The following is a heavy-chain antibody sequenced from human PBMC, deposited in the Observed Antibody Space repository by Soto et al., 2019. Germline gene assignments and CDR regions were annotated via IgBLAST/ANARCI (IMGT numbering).Heavy chain of an antibody. D-gene: IGHD3-10*01. CDR3: ARGGAMVRGVISWFDP. J-gene: IGHJ5*02. Sequence: SETLSLTCTVSGGSISSGGYYWSWIRQHPGKGLEWIGYIYYSGSTYYNPSLKSRVTISVDTSKNQFSLKLSSVTAADTAVYYCARGGAMVRGVISWFDPWGQGTRVTVSS. CDR1: GGSISSGGYY. CDR2: IYYSGST. V-gene: IGHV4-31*03.